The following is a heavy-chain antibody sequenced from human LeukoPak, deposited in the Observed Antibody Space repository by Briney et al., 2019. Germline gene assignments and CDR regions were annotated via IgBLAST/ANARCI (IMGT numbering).Heavy chain of an antibody. CDR3: AKNRGGTYKYYMDV. Sequence: PGGSLRLSCAASGFTFNNYAMSWVRQAPGMGLEWLSYVSGSGGATYYAASVKGRFTISRDNSKNTVYLQMGSLRAEDTAVYYCAKNRGGTYKYYMDVWGSGTTVTASS. CDR2: VSGSGGAT. V-gene: IGHV3-23*01. J-gene: IGHJ6*03. D-gene: IGHD1-1*01. CDR1: GFTFNNYA.